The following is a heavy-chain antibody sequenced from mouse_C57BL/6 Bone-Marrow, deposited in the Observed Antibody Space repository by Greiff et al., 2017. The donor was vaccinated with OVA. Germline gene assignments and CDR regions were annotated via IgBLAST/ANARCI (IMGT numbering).Heavy chain of an antibody. V-gene: IGHV1-61*01. J-gene: IGHJ3*01. CDR2: IYPSDSET. CDR1: GYTFTSYW. CDR3: ASNDGYYWFAY. D-gene: IGHD2-3*01. Sequence: VQLQHPGAELVRPGSSVKLSCKASGYTFTSYWMDWVKQRPGQGLEWIGNIYPSDSETHYNQKFKDKATLTVDKSSSTAYMQLSSLTSEDSAVYYCASNDGYYWFAYWGQGTLVTVSA.